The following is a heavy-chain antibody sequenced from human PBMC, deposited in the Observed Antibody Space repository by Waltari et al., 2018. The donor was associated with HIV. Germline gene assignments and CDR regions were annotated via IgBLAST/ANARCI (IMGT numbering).Heavy chain of an antibody. CDR2: ISAYNGNT. CDR1: GYTFTSYG. J-gene: IGHJ6*02. CDR3: ARDRAAMVSSYYYGMDV. D-gene: IGHD5-18*01. Sequence: QVQLVQSGAEVKKPGASVKVSCKASGYTFTSYGISWVRQAPGQGLEWMGWISAYNGNTNYAQKLQGRVTMTTDTSTSTAYMELRSLRSDDTAVYYCARDRAAMVSSYYYGMDVWGQGTTVTVSS. V-gene: IGHV1-18*01.